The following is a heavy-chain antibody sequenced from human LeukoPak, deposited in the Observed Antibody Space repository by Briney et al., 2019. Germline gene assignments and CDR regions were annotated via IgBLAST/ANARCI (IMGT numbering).Heavy chain of an antibody. Sequence: SETLSPTCTVSGGSISSYYWSWIRQPPGKGLEWIGFLYYSGSTNYNPSLKSRVTISVDTSKNQFSLKLSSVTAADTAVYYCARDLGYYDSTGYYGWYFDLWGRGTLVTVSS. CDR2: LYYSGST. D-gene: IGHD3-22*01. CDR1: GGSISSYY. V-gene: IGHV4-59*01. J-gene: IGHJ2*01. CDR3: ARDLGYYDSTGYYGWYFDL.